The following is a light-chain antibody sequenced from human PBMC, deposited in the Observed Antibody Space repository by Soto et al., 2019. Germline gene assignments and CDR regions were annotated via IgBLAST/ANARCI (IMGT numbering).Light chain of an antibody. CDR3: HQYDSWT. CDR1: QNIYSN. Sequence: EIVMTQSPATLSVSPGARATLSCRASQNIYSNIAWYQQRPGQAPRLLIYGASSRATGIPDRFSGSGSGTDFTLTISRLEPEDFAVYYCHQYDSWTFGQGTKVDIK. CDR2: GAS. V-gene: IGKV3D-15*01. J-gene: IGKJ1*01.